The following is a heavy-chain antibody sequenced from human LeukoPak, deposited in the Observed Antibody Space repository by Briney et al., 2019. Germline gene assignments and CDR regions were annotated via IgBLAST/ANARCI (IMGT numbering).Heavy chain of an antibody. Sequence: PGGSLRLSCAASGFTFSSYWMHWVRQTPGKGLVWISRIKSDGSTIYADSVKGRFTVSRDNSKNTLSLQMNSLRAEDTAVYYCAKDPGVVPAHYFDYWGQGTLVTVSS. CDR1: GFTFSSYW. V-gene: IGHV3-74*01. D-gene: IGHD2-2*01. CDR3: AKDPGVVPAHYFDY. CDR2: IKSDGST. J-gene: IGHJ4*02.